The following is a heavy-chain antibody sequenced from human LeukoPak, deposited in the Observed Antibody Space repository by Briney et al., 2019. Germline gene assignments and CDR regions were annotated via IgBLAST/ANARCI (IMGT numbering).Heavy chain of an antibody. V-gene: IGHV4-4*02. CDR3: ARDGGYSSSRPGFDY. D-gene: IGHD6-13*01. CDR2: VSHSGST. CDR1: GGSISTSNW. J-gene: IGHJ4*02. Sequence: SGTLSLTCAVSGGSISTSNWWSWVRQPPGKGLEWIGEVSHSGSTNYNPSLKSRVTISIDKSNNQFSLKLSSVTAADTAVYYCARDGGYSSSRPGFDYWGQGTLVTVSS.